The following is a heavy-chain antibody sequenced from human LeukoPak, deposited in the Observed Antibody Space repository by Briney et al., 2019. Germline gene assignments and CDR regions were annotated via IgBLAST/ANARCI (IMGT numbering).Heavy chain of an antibody. D-gene: IGHD3-22*01. CDR2: IYYSGST. CDR1: GGSISSSSYY. V-gene: IGHV4-39*01. Sequence: SETLSLTCTVSGGSISSSSYYWGWIRQPPGKGLEWIGSIYYSGSTYYRPSLKSRVTISVDTYKNQFSLKLSSVTAADTAVYYCAEITVASSHYYDSSGYYYGGVFDYWGQGTLVTVSS. CDR3: AEITVASSHYYDSSGYYYGGVFDY. J-gene: IGHJ4*02.